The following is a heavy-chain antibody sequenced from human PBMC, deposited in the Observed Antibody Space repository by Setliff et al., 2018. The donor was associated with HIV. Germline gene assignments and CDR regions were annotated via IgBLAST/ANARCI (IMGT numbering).Heavy chain of an antibody. CDR2: ITHSGST. J-gene: IGHJ6*03. CDR3: ARGRDYVWGSYRPRRFYYYNMDV. Sequence: PSETLSLTCAVYGESFSDYYWSWIRQPPGKGLEWIGEITHSGSTNYNPSLKSRVTISVDTSKNQFSLKLTSVTAADTAVYYCARGRDYVWGSYRPRRFYYYNMDVWGKGTTVTVSS. CDR1: GESFSDYY. V-gene: IGHV4-34*01. D-gene: IGHD3-16*02.